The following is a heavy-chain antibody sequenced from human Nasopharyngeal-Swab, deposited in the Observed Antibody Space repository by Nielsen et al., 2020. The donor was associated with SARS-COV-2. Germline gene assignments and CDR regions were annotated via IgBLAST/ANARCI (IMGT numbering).Heavy chain of an antibody. D-gene: IGHD1-26*01. J-gene: IGHJ3*02. Sequence: WIRQPPGKGLEWIGYIYYSGSTSYNPSLKSRVTISVDTSKNQFSLKVRSVTAADTAVYYCARGSDYCAFDIWGQGTMVTVSS. CDR3: ARGSDYCAFDI. V-gene: IGHV4-59*01. CDR2: IYYSGST.